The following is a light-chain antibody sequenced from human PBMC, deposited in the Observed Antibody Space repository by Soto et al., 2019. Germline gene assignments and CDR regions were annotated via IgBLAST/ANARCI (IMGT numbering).Light chain of an antibody. J-gene: IGLJ2*01. V-gene: IGLV2-14*03. CDR2: DVN. CDR3: GSLTPTTPPV. CDR1: SSDVGFYNY. Sequence: QSVLTQAASVSGSPGQSITIACTGTSSDVGFYNYVSWYQQHPGNAPKLMIYDVNKRPSGVSNRFSGSKSGNTASLTISGLQAEDEADYYCGSLTPTTPPVFGGGTKLTVL.